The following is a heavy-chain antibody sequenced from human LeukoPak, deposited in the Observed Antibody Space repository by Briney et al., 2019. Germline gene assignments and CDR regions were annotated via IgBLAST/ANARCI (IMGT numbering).Heavy chain of an antibody. CDR1: GFTFDDYA. J-gene: IGHJ3*02. CDR2: ISWNSGSI. V-gene: IGHV3-9*03. D-gene: IGHD1-26*01. CDR3: AKDIGGSYWGLGAFDI. Sequence: PGGSLRLSCAASGFTFDDYAMHWVRQAPGKGLEWVSGISWNSGSIGYADSVKGRFTISRDNAKNSLYLQMNSLRAEDMALYYCAKDIGGSYWGLGAFDIWGQGTMVTVSS.